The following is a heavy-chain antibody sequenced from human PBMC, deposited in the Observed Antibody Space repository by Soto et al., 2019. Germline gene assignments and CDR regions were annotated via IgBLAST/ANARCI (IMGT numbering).Heavy chain of an antibody. D-gene: IGHD2-21*02. J-gene: IGHJ4*02. Sequence: VQLVEAGGGLVQPGGSLRLSCAASGLTFSNFRMHGVRQAPGKGMVWVAVISNDGRSTNPADFVKGRFTISRDNAKSMLYLQLNSVGAEDTAVYYCARDTAGLSYWGQGNLVTVSS. CDR1: GLTFSNFR. CDR2: ISNDGRST. V-gene: IGHV3-74*01. CDR3: ARDTAGLSY.